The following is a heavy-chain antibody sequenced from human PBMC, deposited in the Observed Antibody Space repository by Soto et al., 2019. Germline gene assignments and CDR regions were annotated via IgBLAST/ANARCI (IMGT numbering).Heavy chain of an antibody. CDR2: IKEDGSEK. V-gene: IGHV3-7*01. Sequence: GGSLRLSCAASGFTFYSYWMSWVRQAPGKGLEWVANIKEDGSEKYYVDLVRGRFTISRDNAKNSLYLQINSLRAEDTAVYYCARHWYFDLWGRGALVTVSS. CDR3: ARHWYFDL. CDR1: GFTFYSYW. J-gene: IGHJ2*01.